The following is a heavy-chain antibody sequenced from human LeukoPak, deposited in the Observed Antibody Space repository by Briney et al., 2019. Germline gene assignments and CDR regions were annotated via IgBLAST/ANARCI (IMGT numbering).Heavy chain of an antibody. Sequence: GGSLRLSCAASGFTFSNYAMTWVRQGPGKGLEWVSAISGSGGSTYYADSVKGRFTVSRDNSKNTLFLQMDSLRAEDTAVYYCARCTASCYANAFDVWGQGTLLTVSS. CDR2: ISGSGGST. CDR3: ARCTASCYANAFDV. D-gene: IGHD2-2*01. J-gene: IGHJ3*01. CDR1: GFTFSNYA. V-gene: IGHV3-23*01.